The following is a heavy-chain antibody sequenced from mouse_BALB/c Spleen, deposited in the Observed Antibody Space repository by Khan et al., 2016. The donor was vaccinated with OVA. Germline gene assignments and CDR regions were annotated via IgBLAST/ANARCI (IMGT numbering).Heavy chain of an antibody. D-gene: IGHD2-14*01. Sequence: QVRLQQSGTELARPGASVKMSCKASGYTFTTYTIHWVKQRPGQGLEWIGYIIPSTDYTTYNQKFKDKATLTADKSSSTAYMQLSSLTSDDSAVYYCAKEGAYYRSDGWFAYWGQGTLVTGSA. CDR3: AKEGAYYRSDGWFAY. CDR2: IIPSTDYT. CDR1: GYTFTTYT. J-gene: IGHJ3*01. V-gene: IGHV1-4*01.